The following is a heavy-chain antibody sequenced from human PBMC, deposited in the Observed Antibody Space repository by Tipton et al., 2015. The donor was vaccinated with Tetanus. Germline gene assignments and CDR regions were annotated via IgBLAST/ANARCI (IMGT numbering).Heavy chain of an antibody. CDR1: DGSFSAYY. Sequence: TLSLTCDVYDGSFSAYYWTWIRQSPGKGLEWIGEINQSGSTIYNPSLKSRVTIAVDTFKRQFSMTLTSATAADTAVYSCAGGLVRWYEPWGRGTLVSVSS. V-gene: IGHV4-34*01. CDR3: AGGLVRWYEP. J-gene: IGHJ5*02. D-gene: IGHD3-10*01. CDR2: INQSGST.